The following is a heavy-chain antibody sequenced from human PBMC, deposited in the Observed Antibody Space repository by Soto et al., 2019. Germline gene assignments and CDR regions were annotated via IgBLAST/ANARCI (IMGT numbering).Heavy chain of an antibody. D-gene: IGHD3-22*01. CDR2: INPNSGGT. CDR1: GYTFTGYY. J-gene: IGHJ4*02. Sequence: ASVKVSCKASGYTFTGYYIHWVRQAPGQGLEWMGWINPNSGGTNYAQKFQGRVTMTRDTSISTAYMELSRLRADDTAVCYCARAPFREIVVVITHWGKGTLVTVSS. V-gene: IGHV1-2*02. CDR3: ARAPFREIVVVITH.